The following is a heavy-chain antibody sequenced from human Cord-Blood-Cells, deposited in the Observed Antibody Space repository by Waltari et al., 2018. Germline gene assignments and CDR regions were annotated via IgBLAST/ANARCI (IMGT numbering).Heavy chain of an antibody. CDR3: ATDILTGDAFDI. J-gene: IGHJ3*02. CDR1: GYTLTELS. CDR2: VGPEDGET. D-gene: IGHD3-9*01. Sequence: QVQLVQSGAEVKKPGASVKVSCKVSGYTLTELSMHWVRQAPGKGLEWMGGVGPEDGETIYAQKFQGRVTMTEDTSTDTAYMELSSLRSDDTAVYYCATDILTGDAFDIWGQGTMVTVSS. V-gene: IGHV1-24*01.